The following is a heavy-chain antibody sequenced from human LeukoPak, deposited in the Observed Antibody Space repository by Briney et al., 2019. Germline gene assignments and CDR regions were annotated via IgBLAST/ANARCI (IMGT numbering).Heavy chain of an antibody. CDR3: VKDDGWVQYAN. CDR1: GFIFSHHG. V-gene: IGHV3-23*01. D-gene: IGHD5-24*01. CDR2: IRTDGVTT. Sequence: GGSLRLSCAASGFIFSHHGMNWVRQAPGKGLEWVSGIRTDGVTTYYADSVKGRFIISRDNSKNTVYLQMNSLSAEDAAVYYCVKDDGWVQYANWGQGTLVTVSS. J-gene: IGHJ4*02.